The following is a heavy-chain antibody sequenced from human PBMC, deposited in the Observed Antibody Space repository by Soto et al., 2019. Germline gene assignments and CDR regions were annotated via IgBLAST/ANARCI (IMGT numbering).Heavy chain of an antibody. J-gene: IGHJ6*02. Sequence: EVQVVESGGDLVQPGGSLRLSCAASGFTVSDDYMNWVRQAPGKGLEWVSVIYSGGGRYYADSVKGRFTISRDNSKSMVYLQMNSLRAEDTAVYYCARDPGDRNGMSVWGQGTTVTVSS. CDR2: IYSGGGR. CDR1: GFTVSDDY. V-gene: IGHV3-66*01. D-gene: IGHD1-26*01. CDR3: ARDPGDRNGMSV.